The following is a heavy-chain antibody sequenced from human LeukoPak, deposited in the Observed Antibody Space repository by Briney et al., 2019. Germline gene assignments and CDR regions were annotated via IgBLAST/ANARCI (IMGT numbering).Heavy chain of an antibody. CDR1: GFTFSSYG. J-gene: IGHJ4*02. V-gene: IGHV3-30*03. CDR2: ISYDGSNK. CDR3: ATVVATDGEYYFDY. Sequence: PGRSLRLSCAASGFTFSSYGMHWVRQAPGKGLEWVAVISYDGSNKYYADSVKGQFTISRDNSKNTLYLQMNSLRAEDTAVYYCATVVATDGEYYFDYWGQGTLVTVSS. D-gene: IGHD5-12*01.